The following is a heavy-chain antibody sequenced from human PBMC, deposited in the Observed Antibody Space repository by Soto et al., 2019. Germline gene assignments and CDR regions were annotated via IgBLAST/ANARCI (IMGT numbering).Heavy chain of an antibody. CDR1: GFTFSSYG. D-gene: IGHD4-17*01. CDR3: AKDLTDYGDLFDI. Sequence: QVQLVESGGGVVQPGRSLRLSCAASGFTFSSYGMHWVRQAPGKGLEWVAVISYDGSNKYYADSVKGRFTISRDNSKNTLYLHMNSLRAEDTAVYYCAKDLTDYGDLFDIWGQGTMVTVSS. J-gene: IGHJ3*02. CDR2: ISYDGSNK. V-gene: IGHV3-30*18.